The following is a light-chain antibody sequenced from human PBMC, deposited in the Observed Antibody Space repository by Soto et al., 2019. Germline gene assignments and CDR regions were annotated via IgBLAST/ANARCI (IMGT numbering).Light chain of an antibody. CDR3: QQYSTYRT. V-gene: IGKV1-5*03. Sequence: DIQMTQSPSALSASVGDRVTITCRASQSISSWLAWYQQKPGKAPNLLIYKASSLESGLPSRFSGSGSGTEFTLTISSLQPDDFATYYCQQYSTYRTFGQGTKVEIK. CDR1: QSISSW. CDR2: KAS. J-gene: IGKJ1*01.